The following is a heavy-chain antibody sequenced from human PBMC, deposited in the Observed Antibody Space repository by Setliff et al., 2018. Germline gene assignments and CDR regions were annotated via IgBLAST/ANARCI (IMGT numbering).Heavy chain of an antibody. Sequence: GGSLRLSCAATGFTFDDYGMSWVRQAPGKGLEWVSGIHWNGGGTAYADSVKGRFTISRDNAKKSLYLQMKSLRGEDTAVYYCAKELWPDTRYYYMDVWGKGTTVTVSS. V-gene: IGHV3-20*04. CDR2: IHWNGGGT. D-gene: IGHD3-10*01. CDR1: GFTFDDYG. CDR3: AKELWPDTRYYYMDV. J-gene: IGHJ6*03.